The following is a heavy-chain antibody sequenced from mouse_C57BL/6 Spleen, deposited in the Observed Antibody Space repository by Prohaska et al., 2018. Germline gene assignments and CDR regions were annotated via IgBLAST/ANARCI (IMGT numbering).Heavy chain of an antibody. J-gene: IGHJ1*03. D-gene: IGHD4-1*01. CDR2: INPDSSTI. CDR3: ASPNWDWYFDV. CDR1: GIDFSRYS. Sequence: EVKLLQSGGGLVQPGGSLKLSCAASGIDFSRYSMSWVRRAPGKGLEWIGEINPDSSTINYAPSLKDKFIISRDNAKNTLYLQMSKVRSEDTALYYCASPNWDWYFDVWGTGTTVTVSS. V-gene: IGHV4-1*01.